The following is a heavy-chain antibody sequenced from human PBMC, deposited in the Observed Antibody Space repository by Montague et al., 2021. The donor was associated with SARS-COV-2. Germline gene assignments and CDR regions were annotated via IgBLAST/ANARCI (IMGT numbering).Heavy chain of an antibody. CDR2: IYYSGST. CDR3: ARGLEGYSSGWYWDY. J-gene: IGHJ4*02. CDR1: GGSISSYY. D-gene: IGHD6-19*01. Sequence: SATLSLTCTVSGGSISSYYWSWIRQPPGKGLEWIGYIYYSGSTNYNPSLKSRVTISVDTSKNQFSLKLSSVTAADTAVYYCARGLEGYSSGWYWDYWGQGTLVTVSS. V-gene: IGHV4-59*08.